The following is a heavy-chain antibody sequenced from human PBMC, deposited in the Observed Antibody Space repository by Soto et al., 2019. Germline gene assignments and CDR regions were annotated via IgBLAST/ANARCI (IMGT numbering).Heavy chain of an antibody. CDR1: GGSFSGYY. J-gene: IGHJ6*03. V-gene: IGHV4-34*01. CDR2: INHSGST. CDR3: ARGENRITIFGVVIPPNYYYMDV. D-gene: IGHD3-3*01. Sequence: PSETLSLTCAVYGGSFSGYYWSWIRQPPGKGLEWIGEINHSGSTNYNPSLKSRVTISVDTSKNQFSLKLSSVTAADTAVYYCARGENRITIFGVVIPPNYYYMDVWGKGTTVTVSS.